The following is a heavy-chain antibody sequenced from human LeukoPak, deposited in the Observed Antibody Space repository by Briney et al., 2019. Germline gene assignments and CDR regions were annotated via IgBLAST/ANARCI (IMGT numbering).Heavy chain of an antibody. CDR1: GFTFSSYS. CDR2: ISSSSSYI. D-gene: IGHD3-10*01. J-gene: IGHJ3*02. Sequence: GGSLRLSCAASGFTFSSYSMNWVRQAPGKGLEWVSSISSSSSYIYYADSVKGRFTISRDNAKNSLYLQMDSLRAEDTAVYYCARVMVRGVHDAFDIWGQGTMVTVSS. V-gene: IGHV3-21*01. CDR3: ARVMVRGVHDAFDI.